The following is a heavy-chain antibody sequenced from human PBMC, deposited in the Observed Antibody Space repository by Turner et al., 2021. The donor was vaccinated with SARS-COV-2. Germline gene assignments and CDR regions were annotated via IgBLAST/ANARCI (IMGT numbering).Heavy chain of an antibody. D-gene: IGHD3-22*01. CDR2: IIWNSRTR. J-gene: IGHJ4*02. Sequence: EVQLVESGGGLVQPWRSLRLSCAASGFTFDDYAMHMVRQAPGKGLEWVSGIIWNSRTRGYADSVKGRFIISRDNAKNSLELQMNRLRAEDTALYYCAKDMLQSTYYYESSGHYGFDYWGQGTLVTVSS. CDR1: GFTFDDYA. CDR3: AKDMLQSTYYYESSGHYGFDY. V-gene: IGHV3-9*01.